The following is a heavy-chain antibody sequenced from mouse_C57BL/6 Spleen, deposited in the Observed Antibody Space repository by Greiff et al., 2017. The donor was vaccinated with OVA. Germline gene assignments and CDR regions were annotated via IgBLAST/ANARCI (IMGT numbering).Heavy chain of an antibody. CDR2: INPYNGDT. V-gene: IGHV1-20*01. D-gene: IGHD1-3*01. CDR1: GYSFTGYF. J-gene: IGHJ4*01. Sequence: EVKLMESGPELVKPGDSVKISCKASGYSFTGYFMNWVMQSHGKSLEWIGRINPYNGDTFYNQKFKGKATLTVDKSSSTAHMELRSLTSEDSAVYYCARELRGDYYAMDYWGQGTSVTVSS. CDR3: ARELRGDYYAMDY.